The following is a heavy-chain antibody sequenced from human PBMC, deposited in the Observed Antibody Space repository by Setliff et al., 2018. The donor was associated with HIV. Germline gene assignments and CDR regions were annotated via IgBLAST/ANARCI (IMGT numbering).Heavy chain of an antibody. Sequence: GGSLRLSCAASGFTFSSYAMTWVRQAPGKGLEWVSAISGSGGSTYYADSVKGRFIISRDNSKNTLYLQMNSLRAEDTAVYYCARTQDRYYYYYYMDVWGKGTTVTVSS. CDR2: ISGSGGST. CDR3: ARTQDRYYYYYYMDV. V-gene: IGHV3-23*01. J-gene: IGHJ6*03. CDR1: GFTFSSYA.